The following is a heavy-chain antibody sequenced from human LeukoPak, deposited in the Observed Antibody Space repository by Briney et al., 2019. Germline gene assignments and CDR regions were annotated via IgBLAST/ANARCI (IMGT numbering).Heavy chain of an antibody. CDR3: AKAEGTTVTTAGFDY. D-gene: IGHD4-11*01. CDR2: ISGSGGST. CDR1: GLTFSSYP. Sequence: GGSLRLSFAASGLTFSSYPMSWFRQAPGRGLEWFSAISGSGGSTYYADSVKGRFTISRDNSKNTLYLQMNSLRAEDTAVYYCAKAEGTTVTTAGFDYWGQGTLVTVSS. J-gene: IGHJ4*02. V-gene: IGHV3-23*01.